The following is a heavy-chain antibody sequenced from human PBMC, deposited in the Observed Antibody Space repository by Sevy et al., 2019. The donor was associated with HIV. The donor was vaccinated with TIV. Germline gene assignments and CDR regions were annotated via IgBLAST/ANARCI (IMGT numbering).Heavy chain of an antibody. V-gene: IGHV1-69*13. J-gene: IGHJ4*02. CDR3: ASGLAVSGDF. D-gene: IGHD6-19*01. CDR2: IFPIFGTA. CDR1: GGTFSSSA. Sequence: ASVKVSCKASGGTFSSSAISWVRQAPGQGLEWMGEIFPIFGTAKYAQKFQGRVTISADESTSTAYMELSSLRSEDTAVYFCASGLAVSGDFWGQGTLVTVSS.